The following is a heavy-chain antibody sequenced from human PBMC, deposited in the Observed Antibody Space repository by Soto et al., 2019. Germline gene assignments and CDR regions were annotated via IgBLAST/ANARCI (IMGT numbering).Heavy chain of an antibody. J-gene: IGHJ6*02. CDR1: GFTFSSYA. CDR3: ARDLGAYSSSGRYYNGMDV. CDR2: ISYDGSNT. D-gene: IGHD6-13*01. Sequence: QVQLVESGGGVVQPGRSLRLSCAASGFTFSSYAMQWVRQAPGKGLEWVAVISYDGSNTYYADSVKGRFTISRDNSKNTLYLQMNSLRAEDTAVYYCARDLGAYSSSGRYYNGMDVWGQRTTVTVSS. V-gene: IGHV3-30-3*01.